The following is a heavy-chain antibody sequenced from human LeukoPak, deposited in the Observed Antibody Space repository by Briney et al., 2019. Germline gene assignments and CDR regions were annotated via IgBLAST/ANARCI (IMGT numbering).Heavy chain of an antibody. V-gene: IGHV3-53*01. J-gene: IGHJ4*02. CDR2: SYSSGST. CDR1: GFSVSSHY. Sequence: PGGSLRPSCAASGFSVSSHYISWVRQAPGKGLEWVSLSYSSGSTYYADSVKGRFTISRDNSKNTLYLQMSSLRAEDTAVYYCARALYSSSSGYWGQGTLVTVSS. CDR3: ARALYSSSSGY. D-gene: IGHD6-6*01.